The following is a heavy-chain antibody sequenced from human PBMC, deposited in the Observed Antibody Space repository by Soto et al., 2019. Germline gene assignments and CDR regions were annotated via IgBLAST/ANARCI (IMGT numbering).Heavy chain of an antibody. Sequence: PGGSLRLSCAASGFTFSSYAISWVRQAPGKGLEWVSAISGSGGSTYYADSVKGRFTISRDNSKNTLYLQMNSLRAEDTAVYYCAKDRTALRYFDWLLVRYYGMDVWGQGTTVT. D-gene: IGHD3-9*01. V-gene: IGHV3-23*01. CDR3: AKDRTALRYFDWLLVRYYGMDV. J-gene: IGHJ6*02. CDR1: GFTFSSYA. CDR2: ISGSGGST.